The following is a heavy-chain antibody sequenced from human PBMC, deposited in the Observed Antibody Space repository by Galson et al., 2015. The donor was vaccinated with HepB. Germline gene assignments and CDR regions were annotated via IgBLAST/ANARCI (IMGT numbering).Heavy chain of an antibody. D-gene: IGHD3-22*01. CDR3: ARDLNAADSSGQY. J-gene: IGHJ4*02. Sequence: SVKVSCKASGGTFSSYAISWVRQAPGQGLEWMGRIIPILGIANYAQKFQGRVTITADKSTSTAYMELSSLRSEDTAVYYCARDLNAADSSGQYWGQGTLVTVSS. V-gene: IGHV1-69*04. CDR2: IIPILGIA. CDR1: GGTFSSYA.